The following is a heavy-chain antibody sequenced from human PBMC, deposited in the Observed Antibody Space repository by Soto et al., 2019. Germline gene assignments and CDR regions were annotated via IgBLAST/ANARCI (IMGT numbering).Heavy chain of an antibody. J-gene: IGHJ4*02. CDR3: AKGAGQLNAPYYFDY. Sequence: EVQLLESGGGLVQPGGSLRLSCAASGFTFSSYALSWVRQAQGKGLEWVSAISGSGGSTDYADSVKGRFTISRDNSKNTVYLQGNSLRAKDTDVYYCAKGAGQLNAPYYFDYWGQGTLVSVSS. CDR2: ISGSGGST. CDR1: GFTFSSYA. D-gene: IGHD2-2*01. V-gene: IGHV3-23*01.